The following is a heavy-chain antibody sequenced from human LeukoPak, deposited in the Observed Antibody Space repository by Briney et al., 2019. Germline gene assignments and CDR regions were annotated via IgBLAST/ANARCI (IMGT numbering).Heavy chain of an antibody. Sequence: GGSLRLSCAASGFIFSQYSMNWVRQAPGKGLEWVSHIRSSSETFYADSVKGRFTISRDNARNSLYLQMNNLRGEDTAIYYCARAIPGPSSPNYYYYGMDVWGQGTTVTVS. CDR2: IRSSSET. J-gene: IGHJ6*02. CDR1: GFIFSQYS. CDR3: ARAIPGPSSPNYYYYGMDV. V-gene: IGHV3-48*01.